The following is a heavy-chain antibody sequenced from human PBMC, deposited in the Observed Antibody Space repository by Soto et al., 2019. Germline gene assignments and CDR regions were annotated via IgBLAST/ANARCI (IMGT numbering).Heavy chain of an antibody. J-gene: IGHJ6*02. CDR3: AGYDSGNYYYGMDV. CDR1: GGSISSDSYS. D-gene: IGHD3-10*01. CDR2: IYHSGTT. V-gene: IGHV4-30-2*01. Sequence: QLQLQESGSGLVKPSQTLSLTCAVSGGSISSDSYSWSWIRQPPGKGLEWIGYIYHSGTTYYNPSLKDRVTISVDRSKNQFSLNLTSVTAADTAVYYCAGYDSGNYYYGMDVWGQGTTVTVSS.